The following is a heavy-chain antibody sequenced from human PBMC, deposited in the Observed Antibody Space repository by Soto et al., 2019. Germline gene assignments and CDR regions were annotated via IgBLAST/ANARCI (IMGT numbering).Heavy chain of an antibody. CDR3: ARESGGATATLDYYYFYMDV. V-gene: IGHV1-2*04. Sequence: QVQLVQSGAEVRKPGASVTVSCRSSGDSFNDYYIHWVRQAPGQGFEWMGWINPNGGVTKYAQKFQGWVSMTRDTSLRTVSMQLSRLRSDDTAVYYCARESGGATATLDYYYFYMDVWGTGTTVTVSS. CDR1: GDSFNDYY. CDR2: INPNGGVT. D-gene: IGHD5-12*01. J-gene: IGHJ6*03.